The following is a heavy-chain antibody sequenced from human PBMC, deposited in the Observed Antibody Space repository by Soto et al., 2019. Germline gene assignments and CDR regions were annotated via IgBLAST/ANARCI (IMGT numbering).Heavy chain of an antibody. J-gene: IGHJ2*01. CDR2: SYYSGST. D-gene: IGHD6-25*01. CDR3: ARFPATPSWYFDR. CDR1: GGSISSVGYY. V-gene: IGHV4-31*03. Sequence: QVQLQESRPGMVKPSQTLSLTCTVSGGSISSVGYYWSWIRQHPGKGLEWLGYSYYSGSTYYNPSLKSRVTRAVDTSKNQFSLTLSSVTAADTAVYYCARFPATPSWYFDRWGRGTLVTVSS.